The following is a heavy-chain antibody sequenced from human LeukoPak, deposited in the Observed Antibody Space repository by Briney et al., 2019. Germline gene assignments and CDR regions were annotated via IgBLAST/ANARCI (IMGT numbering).Heavy chain of an antibody. J-gene: IGHJ4*02. Sequence: ASVKVSCKASGYTFTAYYMHWVGQAPGQGPEWMGWINPNTGDTKYAQKFQGRVTMTRDTTISTAYLELSRLTSDDTAVYYCASYPRYVSTPPFDYWGQGTLVTVSS. CDR1: GYTFTAYY. CDR3: ASYPRYVSTPPFDY. V-gene: IGHV1-2*02. CDR2: INPNTGDT. D-gene: IGHD2-15*01.